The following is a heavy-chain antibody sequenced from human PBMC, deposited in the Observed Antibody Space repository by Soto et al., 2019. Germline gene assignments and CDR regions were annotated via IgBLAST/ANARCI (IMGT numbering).Heavy chain of an antibody. CDR3: AKDLKVSGGFHGSLNYYYGMDV. V-gene: IGHV3-30*18. D-gene: IGHD3-10*01. J-gene: IGHJ6*02. Sequence: GGSLRLSCAASGFSFSNHGMQWVRQAPGKGLEWVAVISYDGNVKYYTDSVKGRFTISRDNSQSTLFLEMDSLRPEDAAVYYCAKDLKVSGGFHGSLNYYYGMDVWGQGTTVTVSS. CDR1: GFSFSNHG. CDR2: ISYDGNVK.